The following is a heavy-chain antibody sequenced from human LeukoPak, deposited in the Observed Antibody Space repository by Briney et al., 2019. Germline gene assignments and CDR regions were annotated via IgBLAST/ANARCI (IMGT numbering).Heavy chain of an antibody. CDR3: AGDEFADYYGSGSPCDY. V-gene: IGHV1-18*01. D-gene: IGHD3-10*01. CDR2: ISAYNGNT. Sequence: ASVKVSCKASGYTFTSYGISWVRQAPGQGLEWMGWISAYNGNTNYAQKLQGRVTITTDTSTSTAYMELRSLRSDDTAVYYCAGDEFADYYGSGSPCDYWGQGTLVTVSS. CDR1: GYTFTSYG. J-gene: IGHJ4*02.